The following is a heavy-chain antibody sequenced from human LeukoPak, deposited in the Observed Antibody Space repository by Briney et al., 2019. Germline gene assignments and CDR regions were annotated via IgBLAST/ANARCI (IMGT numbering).Heavy chain of an antibody. CDR3: ASRIFGVVINDY. CDR2: IYYSGST. Sequence: PSETLFLTCTVSGGSISSSNYYWGWIRQPPGKGLEWIGSIYYSGSTYYNPSLKSRVTISVDTSKNQFSLKLSSVTAAYTAVYYCASRIFGVVINDYWGQGTLVTVSS. D-gene: IGHD3-3*01. CDR1: GGSISSSNYY. V-gene: IGHV4-39*01. J-gene: IGHJ4*02.